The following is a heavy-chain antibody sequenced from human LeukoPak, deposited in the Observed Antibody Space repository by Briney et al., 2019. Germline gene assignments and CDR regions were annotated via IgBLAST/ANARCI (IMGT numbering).Heavy chain of an antibody. V-gene: IGHV4-59*08. Sequence: SETLSLTRALSGDSIWNTYWSWIRQPPGKALEWMGYIYSSDTTHYNPSLKTRVTMSVHTSKTHFSLNLSAVTAADTAVYYCASHYYDTNGHYADAFDIWGQGTMVIVSS. CDR3: ASHYYDTNGHYADAFDI. CDR2: IYSSDTT. CDR1: GDSIWNTY. D-gene: IGHD3-22*01. J-gene: IGHJ3*02.